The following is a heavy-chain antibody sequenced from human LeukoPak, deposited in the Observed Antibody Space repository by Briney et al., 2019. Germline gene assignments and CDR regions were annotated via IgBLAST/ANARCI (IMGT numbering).Heavy chain of an antibody. CDR1: GFTFSRYA. Sequence: PGGSLRLSCAASGFTFSRYAMSWVRQAPGKGLEWLSTISDIGGNTYYADSVKGRFTISRDNSRNTLYLQMNSLRVEDTAVYFCAKTPKTGSFDYWGQGTLVTVSS. CDR2: ISDIGGNT. V-gene: IGHV3-23*01. J-gene: IGHJ4*02. D-gene: IGHD7-27*01. CDR3: AKTPKTGSFDY.